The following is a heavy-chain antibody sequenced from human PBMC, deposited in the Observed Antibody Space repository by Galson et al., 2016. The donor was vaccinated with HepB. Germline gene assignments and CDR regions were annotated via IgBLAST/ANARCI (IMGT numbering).Heavy chain of an antibody. D-gene: IGHD3-16*01. CDR3: VRDHSRVGDLQAFDV. Sequence: SETLSLTCAVSGGSITSSNWWGWVRQSPGKGLEWIAEIYHTGGTNYNPSLRSRGSVSLDTSRNQFFLRLRSVTAADTAVYYCVRDHSRVGDLQAFDVWGQGTMVTVSP. V-gene: IGHV4-4*02. CDR1: GGSITSSNW. CDR2: IYHTGGT. J-gene: IGHJ3*01.